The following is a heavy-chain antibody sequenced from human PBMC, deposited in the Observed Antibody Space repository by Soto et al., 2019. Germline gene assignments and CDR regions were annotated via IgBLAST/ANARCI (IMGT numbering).Heavy chain of an antibody. J-gene: IGHJ4*02. Sequence: QVQLVESGGGVVQPGRSLRLSCAASGFTFSSYGTHWVRQAPGKGLEWVAVISYDGSNKYYADSVKGRFTISRDNSKNTLYLQMNSLRAEDTAVYYCAKPPAAGLVYWGQGTLVTVSS. CDR1: GFTFSSYG. V-gene: IGHV3-30*18. D-gene: IGHD6-13*01. CDR3: AKPPAAGLVY. CDR2: ISYDGSNK.